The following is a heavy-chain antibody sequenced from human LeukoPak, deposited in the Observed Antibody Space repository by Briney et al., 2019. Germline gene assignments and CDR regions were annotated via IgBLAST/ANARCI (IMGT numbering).Heavy chain of an antibody. CDR2: IYYSGST. CDR3: ARIQYYYDSSGYSSDAFDI. D-gene: IGHD3-22*01. Sequence: PSETLSLTCTVSGGSISSSSYYWGWIRQPPGKGLEWIGYIYYSGSTNYNPSLKSRVTISVDTSKNQFSLKLSSVTAADTAVYYCARIQYYYDSSGYSSDAFDIWGQGTMVTVSS. V-gene: IGHV4-61*05. CDR1: GGSISSSSYY. J-gene: IGHJ3*02.